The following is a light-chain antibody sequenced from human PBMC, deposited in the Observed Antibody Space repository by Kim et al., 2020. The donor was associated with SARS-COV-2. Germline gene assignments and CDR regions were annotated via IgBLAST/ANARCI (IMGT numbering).Light chain of an antibody. Sequence: SASVRDRVTITCRASLTVTGSLAWYQQKTGKAPNLLIYQTSTLESGVPSRFSGSGSGTEFTLTISSLQPDDSATYHCQQYNSASYTFGQGTKLEI. CDR1: LTVTGS. V-gene: IGKV1-5*03. CDR3: QQYNSASYT. CDR2: QTS. J-gene: IGKJ2*01.